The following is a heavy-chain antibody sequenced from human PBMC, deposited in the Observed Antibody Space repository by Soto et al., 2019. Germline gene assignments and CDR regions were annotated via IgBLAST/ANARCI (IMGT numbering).Heavy chain of an antibody. D-gene: IGHD3-3*01. CDR2: INPATGAA. V-gene: IGHV1-2*02. CDR3: ARAGGVGVAGSAAFDM. J-gene: IGHJ3*02. Sequence: QLHLVQSGAVVKKPGASVTVSCSASGYPVTAYYMHWVRQAPGRGLEGMGGINPATGAAKYTQTFQGRVTMTTDTSTRAVFMELSGPTSEDTAVFYCARAGGVGVAGSAAFDMWGQGTLVTVSS. CDR1: GYPVTAYY.